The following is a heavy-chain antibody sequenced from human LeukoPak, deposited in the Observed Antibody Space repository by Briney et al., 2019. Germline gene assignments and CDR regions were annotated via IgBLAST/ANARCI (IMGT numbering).Heavy chain of an antibody. CDR2: MNPNSGNT. V-gene: IGHV1-8*03. CDR1: GYTFTSYD. CDR3: ARGPAFLGKEKAVKQLVSIDY. J-gene: IGHJ4*02. Sequence: ASVKVSCKASGYTFTSYDINWVRQATGQGLEWTGWMNPNSGNTGYAQKFQGRVTITRNTPISTAYMELSSLRSEDTAVYYCARGPAFLGKEKAVKQLVSIDYWGQGTLVTVSS. D-gene: IGHD6-6*01.